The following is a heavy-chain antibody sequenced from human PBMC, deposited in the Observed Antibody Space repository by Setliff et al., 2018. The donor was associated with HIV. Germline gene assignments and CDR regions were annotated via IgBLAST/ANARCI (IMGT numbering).Heavy chain of an antibody. CDR2: IYYTGYT. D-gene: IGHD7-27*01. CDR1: GVSITTYH. CDR3: AQTGGHIMELSH. Sequence: SETLSLTCSVSGVSITTYHWHWVRQSPGKELEWLGWIYYTGYTDYNASLQSRLTISIDTSRNQFSLQLTSVTAADTAIYYCAQTGGHIMELSHWGQGALVTVSS. V-gene: IGHV4-59*01. J-gene: IGHJ4*02.